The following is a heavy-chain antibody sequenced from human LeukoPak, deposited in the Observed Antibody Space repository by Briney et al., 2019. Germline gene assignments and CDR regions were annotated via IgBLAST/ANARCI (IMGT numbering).Heavy chain of an antibody. J-gene: IGHJ4*02. CDR2: ISSSSSTI. CDR3: ARGESTGWDRQDFFDY. Sequence: PGGSLRLSCAASGFTFSSYEMNWVRQAPGKGLEWISYISSSSSTIYYANSVRGRFNISRDRAKNSLHLQMNSLRAEDTAVYYCARGESTGWDRQDFFDYWGQGTLVTVSS. V-gene: IGHV3-48*03. D-gene: IGHD6-19*01. CDR1: GFTFSSYE.